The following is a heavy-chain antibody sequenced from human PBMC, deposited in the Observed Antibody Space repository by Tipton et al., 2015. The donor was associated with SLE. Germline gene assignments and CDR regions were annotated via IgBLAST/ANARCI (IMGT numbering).Heavy chain of an antibody. CDR2: VDPSGST. CDR1: GESFSGYY. J-gene: IGHJ4*02. Sequence: TLSLTCAVYGESFSGYYWTWIRQPPGKGLEWIGEVDPSGSTNYNPSLRSRVTISIDTSKNQFSLRLKSVTAADTAVYYCARGGYYDSSGYFDYWGQGTLVTVSS. CDR3: ARGGYYDSSGYFDY. D-gene: IGHD3-22*01. V-gene: IGHV4-34*01.